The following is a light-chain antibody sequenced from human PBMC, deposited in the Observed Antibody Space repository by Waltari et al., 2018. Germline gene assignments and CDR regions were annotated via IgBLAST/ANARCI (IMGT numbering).Light chain of an antibody. CDR2: EGT. CDR3: CSYVSNTYV. V-gene: IGLV2-23*01. J-gene: IGLJ1*01. CDR1: TRDAWTYNL. Sequence: STLTQPASVSGSNGQSITHPCTETTRDAWTYNLVSWYQQHPDKAHKLIIFEGTKRPSGVSNRFFASKSGNTASLTISGLQADDEADYHCCSYVSNTYVFRTVTKVTVL.